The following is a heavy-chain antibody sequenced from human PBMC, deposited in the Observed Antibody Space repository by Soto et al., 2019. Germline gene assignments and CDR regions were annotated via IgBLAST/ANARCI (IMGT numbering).Heavy chain of an antibody. CDR3: ARVALGYCSRGSCYSAKLSLYYYGMDV. D-gene: IGHD2-15*01. CDR2: IYYSGAT. V-gene: IGHV4-31*03. CDR1: GGSISSGGSY. J-gene: IGHJ6*02. Sequence: QVQLQESGPGLVKPSQTLSLTCTVSGGSISSGGSYWSWIRQHPGTALEWIGYIYYSGATYYNPSLKGRVTISVDPSKNQFSLKLSSVTAADMAVYYYARVALGYCSRGSCYSAKLSLYYYGMDVWGQGTTVTVSS.